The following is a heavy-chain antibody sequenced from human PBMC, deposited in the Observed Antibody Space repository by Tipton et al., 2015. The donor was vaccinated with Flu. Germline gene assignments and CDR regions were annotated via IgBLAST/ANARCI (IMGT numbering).Heavy chain of an antibody. D-gene: IGHD6-13*01. CDR3: ARRDSRSSWYGDAFDI. V-gene: IGHV4-38-2*01. CDR2: IYHSGST. J-gene: IGHJ3*02. Sequence: LRLSCAVSGYSISSGYYWGWIRQPPGKGLEWIGSIYHSGSTYYNPSLKSRVTISVDTSKNQFSLKLSSVTAADTAVYYCARRDSRSSWYGDAFDIWGQGTMLTVSS. CDR1: GYSISSGYY.